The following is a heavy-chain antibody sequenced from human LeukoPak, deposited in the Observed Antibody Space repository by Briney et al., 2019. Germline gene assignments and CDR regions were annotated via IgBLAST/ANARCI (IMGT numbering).Heavy chain of an antibody. CDR1: GYTFNTYA. CDR3: ARQGGGPYSGSPLDY. CDR2: INAGNGNT. D-gene: IGHD1-26*01. Sequence: GASVKVSCKASGYTFNTYAIHWVRQAPGQRLEWVGWINAGNGNTKYLEKFQGRITFTRDTSASTGYMELRSLRSEDTAVYYCARQGGGPYSGSPLDYWGQGTLVTVSS. V-gene: IGHV1-3*01. J-gene: IGHJ4*02.